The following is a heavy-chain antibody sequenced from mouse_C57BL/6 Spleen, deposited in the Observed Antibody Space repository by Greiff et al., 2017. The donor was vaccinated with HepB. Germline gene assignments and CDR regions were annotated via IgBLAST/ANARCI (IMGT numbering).Heavy chain of an antibody. CDR1: GYTFTSYT. CDR3: ARAGGDGYDGLGFAY. D-gene: IGHD2-2*01. Sequence: QVQLQQSGAELARPGASVKMSCKASGYTFTSYTMHWVKQRPGQGLEWIGYINPSSGYTKYNQKFKDKATLTADKSSSTAYMQLSSLTSEDSAVYYCARAGGDGYDGLGFAYWGQGTLVTVSA. CDR2: INPSSGYT. V-gene: IGHV1-4*01. J-gene: IGHJ3*01.